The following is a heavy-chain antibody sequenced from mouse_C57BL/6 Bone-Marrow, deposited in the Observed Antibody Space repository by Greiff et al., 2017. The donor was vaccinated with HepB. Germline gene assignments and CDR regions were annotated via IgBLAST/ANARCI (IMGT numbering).Heavy chain of an antibody. J-gene: IGHJ2*01. V-gene: IGHV1-39*01. CDR1: GYSFTDYN. CDR2: INPNYGTT. D-gene: IGHD2-4*01. CDR3: ASHYDYDVSYYFDY. Sequence: EVKLMESGPELVKPGASVKISCKASGYSFTDYNMNWVKQSNGKSLEWIGVINPNYGTTSYNQKFKGKATLTVDQSSSTAYMQLNSLTSEDSAVYYCASHYDYDVSYYFDYWGQGTTLTVSS.